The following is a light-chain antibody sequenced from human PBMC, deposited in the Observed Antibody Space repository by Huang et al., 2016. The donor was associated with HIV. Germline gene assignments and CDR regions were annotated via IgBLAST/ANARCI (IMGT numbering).Light chain of an antibody. CDR3: QQYDIHPLT. V-gene: IGKV1-8*01. Sequence: IRMTQSPSSLSASTGDRVTITCRANQDINNFLAWYQQRPGSFPKLLIYAASTLQSGVPSRFSGNVSGTDFTLTIGCLHSEDVATYYCQQYDIHPLTFGPGTRVDMK. CDR1: QDINNF. J-gene: IGKJ3*01. CDR2: AAS.